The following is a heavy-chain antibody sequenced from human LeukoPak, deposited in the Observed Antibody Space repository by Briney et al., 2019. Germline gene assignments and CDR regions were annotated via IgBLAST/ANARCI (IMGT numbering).Heavy chain of an antibody. D-gene: IGHD5-12*01. V-gene: IGHV3-30*04. CDR2: ISYDGSNK. Sequence: QPGGSLRLSCAASGFTFSSCAMHWVRQAPGKGLEWVAVISYDGSNKYYADSVKGRFTISRDNSKNTLYLQMNSLRAEDTAVYYCARGLGYGDYWGQGTLVTVSS. CDR3: ARGLGYGDY. J-gene: IGHJ4*02. CDR1: GFTFSSCA.